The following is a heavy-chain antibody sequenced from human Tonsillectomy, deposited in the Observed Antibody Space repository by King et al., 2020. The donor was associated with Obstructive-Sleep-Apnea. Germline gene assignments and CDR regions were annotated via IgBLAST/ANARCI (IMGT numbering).Heavy chain of an antibody. CDR1: GFTVSSNY. Sequence: VQLVESGGGLVQPGGSLRLSCAASGFTVSSNYMSWVRQAPGKGLEWVSVIYSGGSTYYADSVKGRFTISRDNSKNPLALQMNSLRAEDTAVYYCARDFLDSGGYYYYGMDVWGQGTTVTVSS. J-gene: IGHJ6*02. D-gene: IGHD1-26*01. V-gene: IGHV3-66*01. CDR2: IYSGGST. CDR3: ARDFLDSGGYYYYGMDV.